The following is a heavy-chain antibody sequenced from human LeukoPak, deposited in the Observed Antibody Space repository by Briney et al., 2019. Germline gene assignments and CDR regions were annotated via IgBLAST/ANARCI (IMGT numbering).Heavy chain of an antibody. D-gene: IGHD2-2*01. V-gene: IGHV5-10-1*01. CDR3: ARRGVPAAMPGVHWFDP. CDR2: IDPRDSYT. Sequence: GESLHLSCQCSGYSFTSYWIIWVRQMPGKGLEWMGRIDPRDSYTNYSPSFQGHVTISVDKSISTAYLQWSSLKASDTAMYYCARRGVPAAMPGVHWFDPWGQGTLVTVSS. CDR1: GYSFTSYW. J-gene: IGHJ5*02.